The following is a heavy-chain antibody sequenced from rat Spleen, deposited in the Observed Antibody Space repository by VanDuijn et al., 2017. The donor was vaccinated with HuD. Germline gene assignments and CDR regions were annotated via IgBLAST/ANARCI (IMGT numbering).Heavy chain of an antibody. J-gene: IGHJ3*01. CDR2: ISYDGSST. CDR1: GFTFSDYN. Sequence: EVQLVESGGGLVQPGRSLKLSCAASGFTFSDYNMAWVRQAPKKGLEWVATISYDGSSTYYRDSVKGRFTISRDNAKSTLYLQMDSLRSEDTATYYCATTRFAYWGQGTLVTVSS. V-gene: IGHV5S10*01. CDR3: ATTRFAY.